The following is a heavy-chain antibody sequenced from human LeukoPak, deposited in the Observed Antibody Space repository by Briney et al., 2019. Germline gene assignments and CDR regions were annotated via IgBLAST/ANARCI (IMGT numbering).Heavy chain of an antibody. Sequence: LAGGSLRLSCAASGFTFRSYSMSWVRQAPGRGLEWVSTISGSGDSTYYADSVKGRFTISRDNSKNTLYLQMNSLRPEDTAVYYCPKGCASTSCYTSEYWGQGTLVTVSS. CDR1: GFTFRSYS. V-gene: IGHV3-23*01. CDR3: PKGCASTSCYTSEY. CDR2: ISGSGDST. D-gene: IGHD2-2*02. J-gene: IGHJ4*02.